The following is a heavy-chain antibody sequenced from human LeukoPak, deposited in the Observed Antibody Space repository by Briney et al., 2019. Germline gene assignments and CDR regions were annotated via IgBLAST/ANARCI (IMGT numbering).Heavy chain of an antibody. J-gene: IGHJ4*02. CDR1: W. Sequence: WMTWVRQAPGKGLEWVASIKPDGSEKYYLDSVKGRFTISRDNARDSLYLQMNSLRDDDTSVYFCARDASALYWGRGTLVTVSS. V-gene: IGHV3-7*01. D-gene: IGHD6-19*01. CDR3: ARDASALY. CDR2: IKPDGSEK.